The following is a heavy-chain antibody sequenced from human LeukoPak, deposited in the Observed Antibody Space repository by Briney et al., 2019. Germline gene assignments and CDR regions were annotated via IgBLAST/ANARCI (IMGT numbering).Heavy chain of an antibody. CDR1: VDTVSRNSAA. CDR3: ARVYCSGGGCSIWFVP. Sequence: SQTPSHTCALSVDTVSRNSAAGKSARQPPSRGLEWLERTYERSKRYTDYAVSVKSRITINPVTSKDQFSLQLNCVTPEDTAVYYCARVYCSGGGCSIWFVPCGQGTLVTVSS. D-gene: IGHD2-15*01. J-gene: IGHJ5*02. CDR2: TYERSKRYT. V-gene: IGHV6-1*01.